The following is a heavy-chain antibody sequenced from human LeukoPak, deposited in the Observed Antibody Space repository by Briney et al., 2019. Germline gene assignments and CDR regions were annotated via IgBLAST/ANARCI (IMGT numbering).Heavy chain of an antibody. CDR3: ARDLFGGIAVASLDY. D-gene: IGHD6-19*01. V-gene: IGHV1-2*02. CDR2: INPNSGGT. CDR1: GYTFTDYY. J-gene: IGHJ4*02. Sequence: ASVKVSCKASGYTFTDYYMHWVRQAPGQGLEWMGWINPNSGGTNYAQKFQGRVTMTRGTSISTAYMELSRLRSDDTAVYYCARDLFGGIAVASLDYWGQGTLVTVSS.